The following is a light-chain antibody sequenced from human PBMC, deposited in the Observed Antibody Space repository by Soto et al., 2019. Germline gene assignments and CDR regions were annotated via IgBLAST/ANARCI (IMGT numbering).Light chain of an antibody. CDR1: QSVSSY. Sequence: EIVLTQSPATLSLSPGERATLSCRASQSVSSYLTWSQQKPGQAPRLLIYDASNRATGIPARFSGSGSGTDFTLTISYLEPEDFAVYYCQQRSIWPQLTFGGGTKVEIK. V-gene: IGKV3-11*01. CDR2: DAS. CDR3: QQRSIWPQLT. J-gene: IGKJ4*01.